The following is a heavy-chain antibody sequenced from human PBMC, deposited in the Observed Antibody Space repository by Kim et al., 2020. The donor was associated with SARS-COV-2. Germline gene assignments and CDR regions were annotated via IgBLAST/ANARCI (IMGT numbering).Heavy chain of an antibody. V-gene: IGHV3-53*01. Sequence: GGGTCYAASVKGRFTISIDTSKNTLYLQMNSLRAEDTAVYFCARGGGVDYWGQGTLVTVSS. J-gene: IGHJ4*02. D-gene: IGHD2-8*02. CDR2: GGGT. CDR3: ARGGGVDY.